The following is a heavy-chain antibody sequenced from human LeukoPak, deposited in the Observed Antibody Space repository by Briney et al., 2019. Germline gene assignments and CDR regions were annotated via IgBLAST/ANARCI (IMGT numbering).Heavy chain of an antibody. CDR1: GFTFSSYA. J-gene: IGHJ4*02. D-gene: IGHD6-19*01. V-gene: IGHV3-23*01. CDR3: AEPKGYSSGREGGYFDY. CDR2: ISGSGGST. Sequence: GGSLRLSCAASGFTFSSYAMSWVRQAPGKGLEWVSAISGSGGSTYYADSVKGRFTISRDNSKNTLYLQMNSLRAEDTAVYYCAEPKGYSSGREGGYFDYWGQGTLVTVSS.